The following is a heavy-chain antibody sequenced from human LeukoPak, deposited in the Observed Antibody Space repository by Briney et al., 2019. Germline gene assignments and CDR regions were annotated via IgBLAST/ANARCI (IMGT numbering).Heavy chain of an antibody. J-gene: IGHJ4*02. CDR2: INPSGGST. V-gene: IGHV1-46*03. D-gene: IGHD2-2*01. CDR1: GYTFTDYY. CDR3: AGNSLCSSTSCYSHFDY. Sequence: GASVKVSCKASGYTFTDYYIHWVRQAPGQGLEWMGIINPSGGSTSYAQKFQGRVTMTRDTSTSTVYMELSSLRSEDTAVYYCAGNSLCSSTSCYSHFDYWGQGTLVTVSS.